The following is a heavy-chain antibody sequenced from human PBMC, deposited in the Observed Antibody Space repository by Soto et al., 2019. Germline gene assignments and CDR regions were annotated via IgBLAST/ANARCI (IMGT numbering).Heavy chain of an antibody. CDR2: INHSGST. J-gene: IGHJ6*03. Sequence: SETLSLTCAVYGGSFSGYYWSWIRQPPGKGLEWIGEINHSGSTNYNPSLKSRVTISVDTSKNQFSLKLSSVTAADTAVYYCARGRRRSASCMDVWGKGTTVTVSS. CDR3: ARGRRRSASCMDV. D-gene: IGHD3-10*01. V-gene: IGHV4-34*01. CDR1: GGSFSGYY.